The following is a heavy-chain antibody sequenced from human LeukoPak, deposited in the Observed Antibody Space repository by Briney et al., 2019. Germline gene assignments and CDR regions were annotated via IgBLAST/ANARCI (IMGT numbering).Heavy chain of an antibody. D-gene: IGHD6-19*01. J-gene: IGHJ4*02. V-gene: IGHV4-59*01. CDR2: IYYSGST. Sequence: SETLSLTCTVSGGSISSYYWSWIRQPPGKGLEWIGYIYYSGSTNYNPSLKSRVTISVDTSKNQFSLKLTSVTAADTAVYYCARETSLVGYNGGLGFNYWGQGILVTVSS. CDR3: ARETSLVGYNGGLGFNY. CDR1: GGSISSYY.